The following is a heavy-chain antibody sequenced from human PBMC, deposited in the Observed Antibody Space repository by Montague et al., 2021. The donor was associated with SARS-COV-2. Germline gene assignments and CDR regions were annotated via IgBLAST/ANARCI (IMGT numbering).Heavy chain of an antibody. CDR1: GGTISSSSYY. J-gene: IGHJ4*02. D-gene: IGHD3-16*02. CDR3: ARIRIGVWGSYRYFDY. CDR2: IYYSGST. V-gene: IGHV4-39*01. Sequence: SETLSLTRTVSGGTISSSSYYLGWTRQPPGKGLEWMGSIYYSGSTYYNTPLKSRGTISVDTSKNQFSLKLSSVTAADTAVNYCARIRIGVWGSYRYFDYWGKGTLVTVAS.